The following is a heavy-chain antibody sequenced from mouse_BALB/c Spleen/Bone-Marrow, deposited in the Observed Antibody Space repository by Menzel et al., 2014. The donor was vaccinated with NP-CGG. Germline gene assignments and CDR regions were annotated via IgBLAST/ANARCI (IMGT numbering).Heavy chain of an antibody. Sequence: QVQLQQSGAELVKPGASVKSSCKASGYTFSSYYMYWVKQRPGQGLEWIGEINPSNGGTKFNEKFKSKATLTVDKSSSTAYMQLSSLTSEDSAVYYCTRSNYGYWYFDDWGAGTTVTVSA. V-gene: IGHV1-53*01. J-gene: IGHJ1*01. CDR1: GYTFSSYY. D-gene: IGHD1-1*01. CDR2: INPSNGGT. CDR3: TRSNYGYWYFDD.